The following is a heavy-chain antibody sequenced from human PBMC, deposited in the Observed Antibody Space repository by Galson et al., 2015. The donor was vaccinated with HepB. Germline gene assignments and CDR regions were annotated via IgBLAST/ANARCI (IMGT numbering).Heavy chain of an antibody. CDR1: GFTFSDYY. CDR2: ISSSGSTK. CDR3: GRGSYYRVGWFDP. Sequence: SLRLSCAASGFTFSDYYMSWIRQAPGKGLEWVSHISSSGSTKFYADSVKGRFTISRDNAKNSLYLRMSSLRAEDTAVYYCGRGSYYRVGWFDPWGQGTLVTVSS. D-gene: IGHD1-26*01. V-gene: IGHV3-11*01. J-gene: IGHJ5*02.